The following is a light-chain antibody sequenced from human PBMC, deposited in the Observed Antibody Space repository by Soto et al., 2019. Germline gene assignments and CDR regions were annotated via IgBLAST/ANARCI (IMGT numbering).Light chain of an antibody. Sequence: QSALTQPASVSGSPGQSITISCTGTSSDVGGYNYVSWYQQQPGKAPKLIIYDVSNRPSGVSNRFSGSKSGNTASLTISGLQVEDEADYYCSSYTSSSPYVVFGGGTKLTVL. J-gene: IGLJ2*01. CDR2: DVS. CDR1: SSDVGGYNY. CDR3: SSYTSSSPYVV. V-gene: IGLV2-14*01.